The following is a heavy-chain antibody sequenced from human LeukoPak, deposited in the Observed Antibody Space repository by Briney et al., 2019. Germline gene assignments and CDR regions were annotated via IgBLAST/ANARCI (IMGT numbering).Heavy chain of an antibody. V-gene: IGHV3-7*01. CDR1: GFTFSSYW. CDR3: ARXLSRIHLWSNPYFDY. CDR2: IKQDGSEK. J-gene: IGHJ4*02. D-gene: IGHD5-18*01. Sequence: GGSLRXSCAASGFTFSSYWMSWVRQAPGKGLEWVANIKQDGSEKYYVDSVKGRFTISRDNAKNSLYLQMNSLRAEDTAVYYCARXLSRIHLWSNPYFDYWGQGTLVTVSS.